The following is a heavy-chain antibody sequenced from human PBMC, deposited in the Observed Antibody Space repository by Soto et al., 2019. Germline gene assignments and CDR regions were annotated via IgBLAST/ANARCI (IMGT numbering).Heavy chain of an antibody. J-gene: IGHJ5*02. V-gene: IGHV1-18*01. CDR1: GYTFNSYG. CDR3: ARSSGTSYIWFDP. D-gene: IGHD1-26*01. CDR2: ISAYDGDT. Sequence: QVQLVQSGAEVKKPGASVKVSCKASGYTFNSYGISCLRQAPGPGLEGMGWISAYDGDTKYAQKFQGRVTMTTDTSTSTANMEVRSLRSDDTAVDYCARSSGTSYIWFDPWGQGTLVTVSS.